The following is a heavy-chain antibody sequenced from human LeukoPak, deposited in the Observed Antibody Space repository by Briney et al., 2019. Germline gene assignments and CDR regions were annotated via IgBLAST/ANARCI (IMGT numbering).Heavy chain of an antibody. J-gene: IGHJ4*02. V-gene: IGHV4-4*07. CDR2: IYTSGST. CDR3: ARGRGIAAAGRYFYY. CDR1: GGSISSYY. Sequence: PSETLSLTCTVSGGSISSYYWSWIRQPAGKGLEWIGRIYTSGSTNYNPSLKSRVTMSVDTSKNQFSLKLSSVTAADTAVYYCARGRGIAAAGRYFYYWGQGTLVTVSS. D-gene: IGHD6-13*01.